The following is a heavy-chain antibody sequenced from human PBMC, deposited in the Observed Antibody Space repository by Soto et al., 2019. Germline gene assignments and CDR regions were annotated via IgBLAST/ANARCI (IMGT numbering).Heavy chain of an antibody. CDR2: IDPSDSYT. CDR1: GYSFTSYW. CDR3: ARRKTLSSGYDSEYYYGMDV. J-gene: IGHJ6*02. V-gene: IGHV5-10-1*01. Sequence: PGESLKISCKGSGYSFTSYWISWVRQMPGKGLQWMGRIDPSDSYTNYSPSFQGRVTISADKSISTAYLQWTSLKASDTAMYYCARRKTLSSGYDSEYYYGMDVWGQGTTVTVSS. D-gene: IGHD3-22*01.